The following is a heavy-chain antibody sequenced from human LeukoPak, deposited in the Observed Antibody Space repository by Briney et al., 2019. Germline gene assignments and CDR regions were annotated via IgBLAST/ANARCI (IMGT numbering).Heavy chain of an antibody. J-gene: IGHJ6*02. D-gene: IGHD3-3*01. Sequence: SVKVSCKASGGTFSSYAISWVRQAPGQGLEWMGGIIPIFGTANYAQKFQGRVTITADKSTSTAYMELSSLRSEDTAVYYCARRSPYYDFWSGYSDYYYYGMDVWGQGTTVTVSS. CDR3: ARRSPYYDFWSGYSDYYYYGMDV. V-gene: IGHV1-69*06. CDR2: IIPIFGTA. CDR1: GGTFSSYA.